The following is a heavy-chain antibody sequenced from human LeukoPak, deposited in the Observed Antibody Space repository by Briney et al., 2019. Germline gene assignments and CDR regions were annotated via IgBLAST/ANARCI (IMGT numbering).Heavy chain of an antibody. J-gene: IGHJ5*02. Sequence: SETLSLTCTVSGGSISTSSYYWGWVRQPPGKGLEWIGNIFYSGSTYYSPSLKSRVTISLDTSRNQFSLKLSSVTAADTAVYYCARYHLAAAGNYWFDPWGQGTLVTVSS. V-gene: IGHV4-39*07. D-gene: IGHD6-13*01. CDR1: GGSISTSSYY. CDR2: IFYSGST. CDR3: ARYHLAAAGNYWFDP.